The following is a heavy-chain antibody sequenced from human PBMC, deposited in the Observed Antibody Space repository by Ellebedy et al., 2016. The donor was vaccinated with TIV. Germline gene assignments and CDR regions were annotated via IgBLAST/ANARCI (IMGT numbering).Heavy chain of an antibody. CDR3: ARGAHCSSTSCYSTQGYYGMDV. CDR1: GFTFSTYA. J-gene: IGHJ6*02. D-gene: IGHD2-2*01. Sequence: GESLKISXAASGFTFSTYAMGWVRQAPGKGLEWVSAISGTSGSIYYADSVKGRFTISRDNARNSLYLQMNSLRAEDTAVYYCARGAHCSSTSCYSTQGYYGMDVWGQGTTVTVS. V-gene: IGHV3-23*01. CDR2: ISGTSGSI.